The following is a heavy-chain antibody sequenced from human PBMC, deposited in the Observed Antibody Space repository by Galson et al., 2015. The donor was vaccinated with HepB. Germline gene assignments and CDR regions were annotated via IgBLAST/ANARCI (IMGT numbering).Heavy chain of an antibody. CDR2: INPSGGST. J-gene: IGHJ3*02. V-gene: IGHV1-46*03. CDR1: GYTFTSYY. Sequence: SVKVSCKASGYTFTSYYMHWVRQAPGQGLEWMGIINPSGGSTSYAQKFQGRVTMTRDTSTSTVYMELSSLRSEDTAVYYCARARPRYSSSWYTGGAFDIWGQGTMVTVSS. CDR3: ARARPRYSSSWYTGGAFDI. D-gene: IGHD6-13*01.